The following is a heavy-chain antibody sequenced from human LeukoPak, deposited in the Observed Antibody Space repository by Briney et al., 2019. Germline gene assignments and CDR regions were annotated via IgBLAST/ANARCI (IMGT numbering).Heavy chain of an antibody. CDR1: GFTVSSNY. Sequence: GGSLRLSCAASGFTVSSNYMSWVRRAPGKGLEWVSVIYSGGSTYYADSVKGRFTISRDNSKNTLYLQMNSLRAEDTAVYYCARRLVGSYYHDAFDIWGQGTMVTVSS. J-gene: IGHJ3*02. V-gene: IGHV3-53*01. D-gene: IGHD1-26*01. CDR3: ARRLVGSYYHDAFDI. CDR2: IYSGGST.